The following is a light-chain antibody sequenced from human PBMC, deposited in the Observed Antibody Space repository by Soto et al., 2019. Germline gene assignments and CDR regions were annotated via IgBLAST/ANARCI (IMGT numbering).Light chain of an antibody. J-gene: IGKJ5*01. CDR2: DAS. Sequence: ELVLTHSPATLSLSPGERATLSCRASQSVSSYLAWYQQKPGQAPRLLISDASNRATGIPARFSGSGSGTDFTLTISSLEPEDFAVYYCQQRTKWPSSTFGQGTRLEIK. CDR1: QSVSSY. CDR3: QQRTKWPSST. V-gene: IGKV3-11*01.